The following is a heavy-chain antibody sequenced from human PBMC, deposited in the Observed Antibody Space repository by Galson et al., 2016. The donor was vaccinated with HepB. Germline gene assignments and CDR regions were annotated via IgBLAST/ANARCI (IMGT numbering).Heavy chain of an antibody. Sequence: SLRLSCAASGFAFSSHWMHWVRQAPGKGLMWVARINSDGTISNYADSVKGRFTISRDNAKNTLYLEMNSLRAEDTAVYNCVRVHSVGPATAYNWFDPWGQGTLVTVSS. V-gene: IGHV3-74*01. CDR2: INSDGTIS. CDR3: VRVHSVGPATAYNWFDP. CDR1: GFAFSSHW. D-gene: IGHD4-23*01. J-gene: IGHJ5*02.